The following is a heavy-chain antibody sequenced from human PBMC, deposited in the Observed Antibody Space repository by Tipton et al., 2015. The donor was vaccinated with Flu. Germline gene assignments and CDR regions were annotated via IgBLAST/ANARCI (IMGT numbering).Heavy chain of an antibody. J-gene: IGHJ6*03. Sequence: TLSLTCTVSGGSISSYYWSWIRQPPGKGLEWIGYIYYSGSTNYNPSLKSRVTISVDTSKNQFSLKLSSVTAADTAVYYCARETRSLEWSYYMDVWGKGTTVTVSS. CDR1: GGSISSYY. D-gene: IGHD3-3*01. CDR2: IYYSGST. CDR3: ARETRSLEWSYYMDV. V-gene: IGHV4-59*01.